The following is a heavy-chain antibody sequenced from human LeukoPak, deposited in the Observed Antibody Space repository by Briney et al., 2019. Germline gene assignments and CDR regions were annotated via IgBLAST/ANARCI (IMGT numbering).Heavy chain of an antibody. V-gene: IGHV1-8*01. CDR1: GYTFTSYD. CDR3: ARGQYSSSWYYFDY. CDR2: MNPNSGNT. J-gene: IGHJ4*02. Sequence: GASVTVSCKASGYTFTSYDINWVRQATGQGLEWMGWMNPNSGNTGYARKFQGRVTMTRNTSISTAYMELSSLRSEDTAVYYCARGQYSSSWYYFDYWGQGTLVTVSS. D-gene: IGHD6-13*01.